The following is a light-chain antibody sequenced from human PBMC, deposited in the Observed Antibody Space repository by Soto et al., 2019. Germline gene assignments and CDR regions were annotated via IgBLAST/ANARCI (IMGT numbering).Light chain of an antibody. CDR1: QSISSH. Sequence: DIQMTQSPSSLSASVGDRVTITCRASQSISSHLNWYQQKPGKVTKLLIYAASSLHSGVPSRFSGSGSGTDFTLTISSLQPEDFVTFYCQQTYRTPWTFGQGAKVEI. V-gene: IGKV1-39*01. CDR2: AAS. J-gene: IGKJ1*01. CDR3: QQTYRTPWT.